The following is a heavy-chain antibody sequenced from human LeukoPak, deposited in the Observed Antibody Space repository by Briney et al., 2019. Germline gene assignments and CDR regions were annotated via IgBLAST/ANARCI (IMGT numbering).Heavy chain of an antibody. V-gene: IGHV1-69*05. CDR3: ARGGADYDIRSGHYLGY. CDR1: GYTFTSYG. Sequence: GASVKVSCKASGYTFTSYGISWVRQAPGQGLEWMGGIIPIFGTANYAQKFQGRVTITTDESTSTAYMELSSLRSEDTAVYYCARGGADYDIRSGHYLGYWGQGTLVTVSS. J-gene: IGHJ4*02. CDR2: IIPIFGTA. D-gene: IGHD3-3*01.